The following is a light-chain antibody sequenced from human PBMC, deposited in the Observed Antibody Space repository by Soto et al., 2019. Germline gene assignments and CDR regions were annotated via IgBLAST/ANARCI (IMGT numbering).Light chain of an antibody. J-gene: IGKJ1*01. CDR1: QGISSY. Sequence: DIQLTQSPSFLSASVGDRVTITCRASQGISSYLAWYQQRPGKAPKLLMYGASTLQSGVPSRYRGSASGTTVTLTIIYLQPEDFATYYCQQLNNFPRRFGQGTKV. CDR2: GAS. CDR3: QQLNNFPRR. V-gene: IGKV1-9*01.